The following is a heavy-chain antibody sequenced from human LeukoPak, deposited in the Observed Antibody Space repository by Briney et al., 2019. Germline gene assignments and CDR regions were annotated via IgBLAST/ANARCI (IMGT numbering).Heavy chain of an antibody. V-gene: IGHV3-7*04. CDR3: ARLLGMVTTYDI. J-gene: IGHJ3*02. CDR2: IKQDGSEK. Sequence: GGSLRLSCAGSGFTFSSHWMSWVRPAPGKGLQWVASIKQDGSEKHYVDSVRGRFTISRDNAENSLYLQMNSLRAEDTAVYYCARLLGMVTTYDIWGQGTMVTVSS. CDR1: GFTFSSHW. D-gene: IGHD5-24*01.